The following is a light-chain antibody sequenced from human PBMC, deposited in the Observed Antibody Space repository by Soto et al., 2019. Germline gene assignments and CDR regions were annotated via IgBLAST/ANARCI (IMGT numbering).Light chain of an antibody. CDR3: QQYDSSLYT. J-gene: IGKJ2*01. Sequence: EIVLTQSPGTLSLSPGERATLSCRASQSVSSTYLAWYQQKPGQAPRLLIYGASSRATGIPDRFSGSGSGTDFTLTISRLEPEDFAVYFCQQYDSSLYTFGPGTKLEIK. V-gene: IGKV3-20*01. CDR2: GAS. CDR1: QSVSSTY.